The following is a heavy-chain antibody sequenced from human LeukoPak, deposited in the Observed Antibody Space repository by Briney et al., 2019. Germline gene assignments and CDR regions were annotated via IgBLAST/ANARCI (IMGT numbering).Heavy chain of an antibody. V-gene: IGHV3-9*01. CDR1: GFTFDDYA. CDR2: ISWNSGSI. J-gene: IGHJ4*02. Sequence: GGSLRLSCAASGFTFDDYAMHWVRQAPGKGLEWVSGISWNSGSIGYADSVKGRFTISRDNAKNSLYLQMNSLRAEDTAVYYCAKNPYSSSWFIYFDYWGQGTLVTVSS. D-gene: IGHD6-13*01. CDR3: AKNPYSSSWFIYFDY.